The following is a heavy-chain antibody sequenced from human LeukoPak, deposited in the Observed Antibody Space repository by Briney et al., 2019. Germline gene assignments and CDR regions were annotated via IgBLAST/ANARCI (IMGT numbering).Heavy chain of an antibody. J-gene: IGHJ6*03. CDR1: GYTFTSYG. V-gene: IGHV1-18*01. CDR2: ISAYNGNT. Sequence: ASVKVSCKASGYTFTSYGISWVRQAPGQGLEWMGWISAYNGNTNYAQKLQGSVTMTTDTSTSTAYMELRSLRSDDTAVYYCAREGEPYSSSWYAHYYYYYMDVWGKGTTVTVSS. D-gene: IGHD6-13*01. CDR3: AREGEPYSSSWYAHYYYYYMDV.